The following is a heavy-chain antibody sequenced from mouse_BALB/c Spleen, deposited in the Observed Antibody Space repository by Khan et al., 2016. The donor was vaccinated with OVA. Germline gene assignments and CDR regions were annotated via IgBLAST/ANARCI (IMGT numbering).Heavy chain of an antibody. D-gene: IGHD1-1*01. Sequence: EVELVESGGGLVKPGGSLKLSCAASGFTFSSYAMSWVRQTPEKRLEWVASISSGGSTYYPDSVKGRFTISRDNARHILYLQMSSLRSEDTAMYDCARDYYYGTGYFDVWGAGTTVTVSS. J-gene: IGHJ1*01. CDR3: ARDYYYGTGYFDV. CDR1: GFTFSSYA. CDR2: ISSGGST. V-gene: IGHV5-6-5*01.